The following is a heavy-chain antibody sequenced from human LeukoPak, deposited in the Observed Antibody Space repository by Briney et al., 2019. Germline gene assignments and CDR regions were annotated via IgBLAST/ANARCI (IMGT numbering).Heavy chain of an antibody. Sequence: GGSLRLSCAASGFTFSSYAMSWVRQAPGKGLEWVSAISGSGGSIYYADSVKGRFTISRDNAKNSLYLQMNSLRAEDTAVYYCARFRGYCSSTSCYYYYGMDVWGQGTTVTVSS. J-gene: IGHJ6*02. CDR2: ISGSGGSI. CDR1: GFTFSSYA. V-gene: IGHV3-23*01. D-gene: IGHD2-2*01. CDR3: ARFRGYCSSTSCYYYYGMDV.